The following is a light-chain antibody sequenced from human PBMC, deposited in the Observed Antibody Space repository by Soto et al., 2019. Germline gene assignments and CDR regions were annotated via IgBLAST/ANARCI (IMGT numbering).Light chain of an antibody. CDR3: QSYDISLSGRV. CDR1: SSNIGAGYD. V-gene: IGLV1-40*01. CDR2: GNS. Sequence: QSVLTQPPSVSGAPGQRVTISCTGSSSNIGAGYDVHWYQQLPGTAPKLLIYGNSKRPSGVPDRFSGSRSGTSASLAITGLQAEDEADYYCQSYDISLSGRVFGGGTKLTVL. J-gene: IGLJ3*02.